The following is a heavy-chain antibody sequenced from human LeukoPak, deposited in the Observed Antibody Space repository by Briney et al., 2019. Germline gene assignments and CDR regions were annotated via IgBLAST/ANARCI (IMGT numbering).Heavy chain of an antibody. CDR3: ARDLKQSEYYHYGMDV. Sequence: GGSLRLSCTASGLTFTSYSMNWVRQAPGKGLEWVSCITSSSSYRYYADSVKGRFTISRDNAKNSLYLQLNSLRAEDTAVYYCARDLKQSEYYHYGMDVWGQGTTVTVSS. D-gene: IGHD6-19*01. V-gene: IGHV3-21*01. CDR1: GLTFTSYS. CDR2: ITSSSSYR. J-gene: IGHJ6*02.